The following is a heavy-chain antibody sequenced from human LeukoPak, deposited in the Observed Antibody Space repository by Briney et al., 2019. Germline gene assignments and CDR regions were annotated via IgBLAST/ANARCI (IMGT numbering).Heavy chain of an antibody. D-gene: IGHD3-16*01. Sequence: PGVSLRLFCAASGFTYSRSWMHWVRQARGKGLVWVSRITRDGSRTTCADSVKGRFNDSRDNAKNTLYLQMDSLRDDDTTVYYCARDPGYESWSPFWGGMDVWGNGTTVIVSS. V-gene: IGHV3-74*01. CDR3: ARDPGYESWSPFWGGMDV. J-gene: IGHJ6*04. CDR2: ITRDGSRT. CDR1: GFTYSRSW.